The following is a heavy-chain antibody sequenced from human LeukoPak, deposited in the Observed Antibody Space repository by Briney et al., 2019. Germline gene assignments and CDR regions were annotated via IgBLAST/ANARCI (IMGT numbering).Heavy chain of an antibody. J-gene: IGHJ4*02. CDR3: ARGSPARITMVRGVRPNFDY. CDR1: GYTFTSYG. V-gene: IGHV1-18*01. D-gene: IGHD3-10*01. Sequence: EASVKVSCKASGYTFTSYGISWVRQAPGQGLEWMGWISAYNGNTNYAQKLQGRVTMTTDTSTSTAYMELRSLRSDDTAVYYCARGSPARITMVRGVRPNFDYWGQGTLVTVSS. CDR2: ISAYNGNT.